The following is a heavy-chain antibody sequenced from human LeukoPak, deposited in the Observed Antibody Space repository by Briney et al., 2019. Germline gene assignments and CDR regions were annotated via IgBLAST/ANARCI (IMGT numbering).Heavy chain of an antibody. J-gene: IGHJ4*02. CDR2: INSDGSST. CDR3: ARVPGGYGGNSIGY. V-gene: IGHV3-74*01. Sequence: GGSLRLSCAASGFTFSSYWIHWVRQAPGRGLVWVSRINSDGSSTSYADSVKGRFTISRDNAKNTLYLQMNSLRAEDTAVYYCARVPGGYGGNSIGYWGQGTLATISS. D-gene: IGHD4-23*01. CDR1: GFTFSSYW.